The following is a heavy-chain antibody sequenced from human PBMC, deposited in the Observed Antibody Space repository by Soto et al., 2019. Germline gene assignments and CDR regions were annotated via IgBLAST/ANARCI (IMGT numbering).Heavy chain of an antibody. CDR2: ISYDGSNK. Sequence: PGGSLRLSCAASGFTFSSYAMHWVRQAPGKGLEWVAVISYDGSNKYYADSVKGRFTISRDNSKNTLYLQMNSLRAEDTAVYYCARELGDRITIFGVVIIPPRDYYYGMDVWGQGTTVPSP. CDR1: GFTFSSYA. CDR3: ARELGDRITIFGVVIIPPRDYYYGMDV. D-gene: IGHD3-3*01. J-gene: IGHJ6*02. V-gene: IGHV3-30-3*01.